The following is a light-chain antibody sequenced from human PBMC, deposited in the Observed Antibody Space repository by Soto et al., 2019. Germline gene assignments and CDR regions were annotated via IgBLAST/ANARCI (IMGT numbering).Light chain of an antibody. CDR2: EVN. CDR1: SSDVGGYNY. CDR3: SSYAGSILYV. Sequence: QSVLTQPPSASGSPGQSVTIYCTGTSSDVGGYNYVSWYQQYPGKAPKLMIYEVNKRPSGVPDRFSGSKSGNTASLTVSGLQAEDEADYYCSSYAGSILYVFGTGTRSPS. V-gene: IGLV2-8*01. J-gene: IGLJ1*01.